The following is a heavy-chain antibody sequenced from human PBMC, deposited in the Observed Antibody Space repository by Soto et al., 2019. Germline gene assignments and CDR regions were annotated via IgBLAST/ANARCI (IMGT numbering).Heavy chain of an antibody. Sequence: PSETLTVTCTVSGCSVSSGSYYWSWIRQPPGKGLEWIGYIYYSGSTNYNPSLKSRVTISVDTSKNQFSLKLSSVTAADTAVYYCARIVSYDYGDYGSNWEFDYWGQGTLVTVSS. D-gene: IGHD4-17*01. J-gene: IGHJ4*02. CDR2: IYYSGST. CDR3: ARIVSYDYGDYGSNWEFDY. V-gene: IGHV4-61*01. CDR1: GCSVSSGSYY.